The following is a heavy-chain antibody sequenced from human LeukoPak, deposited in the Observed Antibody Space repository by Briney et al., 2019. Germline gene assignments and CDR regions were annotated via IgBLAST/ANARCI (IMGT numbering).Heavy chain of an antibody. V-gene: IGHV3-7*01. D-gene: IGHD2-8*02. CDR2: MKEDGSEE. J-gene: IGHJ4*02. CDR3: ATGGALRGYWVQ. CDR1: GFTFSRST. Sequence: GGSLRLSCVVSGFTFSRSTMTWVRQAPGKGLEWVAKMKEDGSEEYYVDSVKGRFTISRDNARNSLYLQMNSLRAEDTSVYYCATGGALRGYWVQWGQGTGDSVSS.